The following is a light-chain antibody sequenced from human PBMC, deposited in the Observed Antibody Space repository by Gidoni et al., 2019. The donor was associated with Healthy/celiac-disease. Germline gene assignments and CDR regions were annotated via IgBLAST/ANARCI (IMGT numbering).Light chain of an antibody. CDR2: AAS. CDR3: QQSYSRWT. CDR1: QSISSY. V-gene: IGKV1-39*01. Sequence: DIQMTQPPSSLSASVGDRVTITCRASQSISSYLNWYQQKPGKAPKLLTYAASSLQSGVPSRFSGSGSGTDFTLTISSLQPEDFATYYCQQSYSRWTFGQGTKGGNQT. J-gene: IGKJ1*01.